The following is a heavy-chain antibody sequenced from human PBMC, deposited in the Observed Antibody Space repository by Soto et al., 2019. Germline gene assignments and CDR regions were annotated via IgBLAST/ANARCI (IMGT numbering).Heavy chain of an antibody. Sequence: PGGSLRLSCAASGFTFSSYAMSWVRQAPGKGLEWVSAISGSGGSTYYADSVKGRFTISRDNSKNTLYLQMNSLRAEDTAVYYRAKDLFLGRYSSLWGQGTLVTVSS. J-gene: IGHJ4*02. V-gene: IGHV3-23*01. CDR2: ISGSGGST. CDR3: AKDLFLGRYSSL. CDR1: GFTFSSYA. D-gene: IGHD6-13*01.